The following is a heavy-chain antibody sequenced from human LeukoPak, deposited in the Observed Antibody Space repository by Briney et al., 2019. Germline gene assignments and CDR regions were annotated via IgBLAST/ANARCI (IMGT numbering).Heavy chain of an antibody. D-gene: IGHD3-9*01. CDR1: GGSISSSSYY. J-gene: IGHJ4*02. V-gene: IGHV4-39*07. CDR3: ARLPRYDILTGYYFDY. Sequence: SEALSLTCTVSGGSISSSSYYWGWIRQPPGKGLEWIGSIYYSGSTCYNPSLKSRVTISVDTSKNQFSLKLSSVTAADTAVYYCARLPRYDILTGYYFDYWGQGTLVTVSS. CDR2: IYYSGST.